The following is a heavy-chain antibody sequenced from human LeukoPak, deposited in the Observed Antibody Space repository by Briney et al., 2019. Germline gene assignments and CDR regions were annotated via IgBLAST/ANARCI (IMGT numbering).Heavy chain of an antibody. D-gene: IGHD2-15*01. J-gene: IGHJ5*02. V-gene: IGHV4-4*07. CDR2: IYTSGST. CDR3: ARAGDCSGGSCYSRDWFDP. CDR1: GGSISSYY. Sequence: PSETLSLTCTVSGGSISSYYWSWIRQPAGKGLEWIGRIYTSGSTNYNPSLKSRVTMSVDTSKNQFSLKLSSVTAADTAVYYCARAGDCSGGSCYSRDWFDPWGQGTLVTVSS.